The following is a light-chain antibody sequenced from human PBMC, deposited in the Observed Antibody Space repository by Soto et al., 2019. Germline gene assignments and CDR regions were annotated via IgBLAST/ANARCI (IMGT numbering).Light chain of an antibody. CDR2: DVS. Sequence: QSALTQPASVSGSPGQSITISCVGTSGDIGDYNYVSWYQQHPGKDPKVIIYDVSNRPSGVSYRFSGTKSGNTASLTVYGLQAEDEADYYCCSYTRSGTLIFGTGTKLTVL. CDR1: SGDIGDYNY. CDR3: CSYTRSGTLI. J-gene: IGLJ1*01. V-gene: IGLV2-14*01.